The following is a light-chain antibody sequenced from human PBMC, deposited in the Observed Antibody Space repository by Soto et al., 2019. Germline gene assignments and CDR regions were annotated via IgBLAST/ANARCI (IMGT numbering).Light chain of an antibody. Sequence: DIQMTQSPSTLSASVGDRVTITCRASQSISSWLAWYQQKPGKAPKLLIYDASSLESGVPSRFSGSGSDTDFTLTISSLQPEDFATYYCLQDYNYPWTFGQGTKVDIK. V-gene: IGKV1-5*01. CDR2: DAS. CDR3: LQDYNYPWT. J-gene: IGKJ1*01. CDR1: QSISSW.